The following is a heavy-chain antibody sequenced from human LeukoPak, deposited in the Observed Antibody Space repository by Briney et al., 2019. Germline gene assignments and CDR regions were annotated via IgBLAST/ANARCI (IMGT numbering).Heavy chain of an antibody. Sequence: SETLSLTCSVSGDSITGYSWSWIRQTPGKGLEWIGYIYYNGDTHYDPSLNSRLSMSVDTPKKQFSLNLRSVIAADTAVYYCVRGPYGSSISNWFDPWGQGLLVTVSS. CDR3: VRGPYGSSISNWFDP. CDR2: IYYNGDT. J-gene: IGHJ5*02. D-gene: IGHD3-10*01. V-gene: IGHV4-59*01. CDR1: GDSITGYS.